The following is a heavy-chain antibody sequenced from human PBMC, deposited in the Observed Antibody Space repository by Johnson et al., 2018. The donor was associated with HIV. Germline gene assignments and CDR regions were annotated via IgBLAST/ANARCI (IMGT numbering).Heavy chain of an antibody. Sequence: VQLVESGGGVVQPGRSLRLSCAASGFTFSSYDMHWVRQATGKGLEWVSAIGTAGDTYYPGSVKGRFTISRENAKNSLHLQMNSLRTEDTAVYYCARDMGATLFLGAFDIWGQGTKVTVSS. CDR2: IGTAGDT. V-gene: IGHV3-13*01. CDR1: GFTFSSYD. CDR3: ARDMGATLFLGAFDI. D-gene: IGHD1-26*01. J-gene: IGHJ3*02.